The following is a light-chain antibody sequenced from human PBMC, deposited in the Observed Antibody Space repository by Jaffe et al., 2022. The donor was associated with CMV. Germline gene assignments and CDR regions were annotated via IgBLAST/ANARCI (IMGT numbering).Light chain of an antibody. CDR3: AAWDDSLNSSV. J-gene: IGLJ3*02. CDR1: SSNIGSHT. CDR2: SNN. Sequence: QSVLTLPPSASGTPGQRVTISCSGSSSNIGSHTVNWYQQLPGTAPKLLIYSNNQRPSGVPDRFSGSKSGTSASLAISGLQSEDEADYYCAAWDDSLNSSVFGGGTKLTVL. V-gene: IGLV1-44*01.